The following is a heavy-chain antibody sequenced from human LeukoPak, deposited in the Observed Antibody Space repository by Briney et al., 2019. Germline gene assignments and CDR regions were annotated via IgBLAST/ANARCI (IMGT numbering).Heavy chain of an antibody. Sequence: PGGSLRLSCAASGFTFTNYAMHWVRQTPGKGLEWVALISSDGSKNIYADPVKGRFTVSRDNSKNTLYLQMNSLRAEDTAVYYCAKDHSSGWYTDFDYWGQGTLVTVSS. V-gene: IGHV3-30*18. CDR3: AKDHSSGWYTDFDY. CDR2: ISSDGSKN. CDR1: GFTFTNYA. J-gene: IGHJ4*02. D-gene: IGHD6-19*01.